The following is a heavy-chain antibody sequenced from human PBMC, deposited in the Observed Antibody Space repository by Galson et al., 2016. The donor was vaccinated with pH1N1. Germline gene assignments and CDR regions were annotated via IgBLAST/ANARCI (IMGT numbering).Heavy chain of an antibody. Sequence: PALVKPTQTLTLTCTFSGFSLSTSGMCVSWVRQPPGKALEWLALIDWGDEKYYSTSLKTRLTISKDTSKNQVVLTMTNMDPVDTATYYCARFTYGDYTTYFDYWGQGTLVTISP. CDR3: ARFTYGDYTTYFDY. J-gene: IGHJ4*02. D-gene: IGHD4-17*01. CDR1: GFSLSTSGMC. V-gene: IGHV2-70*20. CDR2: IDWGDEK.